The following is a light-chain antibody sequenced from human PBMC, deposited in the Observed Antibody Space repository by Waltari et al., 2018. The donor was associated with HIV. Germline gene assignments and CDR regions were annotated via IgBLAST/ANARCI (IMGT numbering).Light chain of an antibody. V-gene: IGLV2-14*03. CDR3: SSYTSSSPYA. Sequence: QSPLTQPASVSGSPGQSITISCTGTSSDVGGYNYVSWYQQHPGKAPKLMIYDVSKRPSGVSNRFSGSKSGNTASLTISGLQAEDEADYYCSSYTSSSPYAFGTGTKVTVL. J-gene: IGLJ1*01. CDR1: SSDVGGYNY. CDR2: DVS.